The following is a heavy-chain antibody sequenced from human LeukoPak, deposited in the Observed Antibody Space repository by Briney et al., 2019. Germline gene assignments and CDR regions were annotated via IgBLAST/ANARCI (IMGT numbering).Heavy chain of an antibody. J-gene: IGHJ3*02. Sequence: SETLSLTCTVSGDPISSGAYYWSWIRQHPGKGLGWIGYISYSGNTYYNPSLRSRVTMSVDTSNNQFSLELSSVTAADTAMYYCARDEREGAFDIWGQGTMVTASS. D-gene: IGHD5-24*01. CDR1: GDPISSGAYY. CDR3: ARDEREGAFDI. V-gene: IGHV4-31*03. CDR2: ISYSGNT.